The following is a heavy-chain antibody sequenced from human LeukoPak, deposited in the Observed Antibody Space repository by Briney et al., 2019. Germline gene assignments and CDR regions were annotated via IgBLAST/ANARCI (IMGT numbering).Heavy chain of an antibody. CDR2: IYYSGST. CDR1: GGSVSSYY. CDR3: ARLQVHCGGDCYTRWFDH. J-gene: IGHJ5*02. D-gene: IGHD2-21*02. Sequence: KTSETLSLTCTVSGGSVSSYYWSWIRQPPGKGVEWIAYIYYSGSTKYNPSLKSRVTISLDRSNNQFSLKLRSVPAADTAVYYRARLQVHCGGDCYTRWFDHWGQGTLVTVSS. V-gene: IGHV4-59*08.